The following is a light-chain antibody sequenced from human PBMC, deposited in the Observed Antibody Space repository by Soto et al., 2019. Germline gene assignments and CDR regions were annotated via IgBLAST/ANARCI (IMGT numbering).Light chain of an antibody. J-gene: IGKJ2*01. CDR2: GAS. Sequence: EVVMTQSPATLSVSPGERVTLSCRAIQSVNDNLAWYQQKPGQAPRLLLYGASIRATGIPARFSGSGSATEFTLTISSLQSEDFAVYYCQQYGSSPYTFGQGTKLEIK. CDR1: QSVNDN. V-gene: IGKV3-15*01. CDR3: QQYGSSPYT.